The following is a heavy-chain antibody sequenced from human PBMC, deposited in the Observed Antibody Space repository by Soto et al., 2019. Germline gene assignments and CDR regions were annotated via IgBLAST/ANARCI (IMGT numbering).Heavy chain of an antibody. CDR3: ARGRYGDY. J-gene: IGHJ4*02. Sequence: QVHLVQSGAGVKKPGASVKVSCKGSGYAFTTYGITWVRQAPGQGLEWMGWISAHNGNTNYAQKLQGRVTVTRDTSTSTAYMELRSLRSDDKAVYYCARGRYGDYWGQGALVTVSS. CDR2: ISAHNGNT. CDR1: GYAFTTYG. D-gene: IGHD1-1*01. V-gene: IGHV1-18*01.